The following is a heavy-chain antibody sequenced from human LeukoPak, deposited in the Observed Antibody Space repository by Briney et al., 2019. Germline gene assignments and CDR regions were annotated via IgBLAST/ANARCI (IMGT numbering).Heavy chain of an antibody. CDR2: INHSGST. V-gene: IGHV4-34*01. Sequence: SETLSLTCAVYGGSFSGYYWSWIRQPPGKGLEWIGEINHSGSTNYNPSLKSRVTISVDTSKNQFSLKLSSVTAADTAVYYCARDKGSGVTMIVIVNAFDIWGQGTMVTVSS. CDR3: ARDKGSGVTMIVIVNAFDI. D-gene: IGHD3-22*01. J-gene: IGHJ3*02. CDR1: GGSFSGYY.